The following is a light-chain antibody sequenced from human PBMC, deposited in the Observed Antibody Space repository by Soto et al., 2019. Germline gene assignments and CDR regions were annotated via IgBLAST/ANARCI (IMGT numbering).Light chain of an antibody. V-gene: IGLV2-14*03. CDR1: SSDVGGYIY. CDR3: VSYTTSTSYV. CDR2: DVN. Sequence: QPVLTQPASVSGSPGQSITISCTGTSSDVGGYIYVSWYQQHPGKAPKLMIYDVNNRPSGVSNRFSGSKSGNTASLTISGLQTEDEADYYCVSYTTSTSYVFGSGTKLTVL. J-gene: IGLJ1*01.